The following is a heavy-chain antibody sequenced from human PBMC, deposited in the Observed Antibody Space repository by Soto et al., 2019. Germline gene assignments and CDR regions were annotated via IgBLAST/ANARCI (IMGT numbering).Heavy chain of an antibody. CDR1: GYTFSTYG. V-gene: IGHV1-18*04. J-gene: IGHJ4*02. Sequence: QVQLVQSGVEVKKPGASVRVSCKASGYTFSTYGLSWVRQAPGQGLEWMGWISPYNGNTNFAQQFQGRVTLTTDTSTSTAYMELRSLTSDDTGMYYCASGAWDYSNTWYEFWGQGTLVTVSS. CDR2: ISPYNGNT. D-gene: IGHD6-13*01. CDR3: ASGAWDYSNTWYEF.